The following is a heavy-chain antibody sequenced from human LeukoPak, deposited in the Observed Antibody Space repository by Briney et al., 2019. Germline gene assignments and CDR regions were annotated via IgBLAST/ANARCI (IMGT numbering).Heavy chain of an antibody. CDR2: IYYSGST. CDR3: ARSFLSYSSGWHDY. J-gene: IGHJ4*02. D-gene: IGHD6-19*01. Sequence: SETLSLTCIISGGSINNSYWNWIRQPPGKGLEWIGYIYYSGSTNYNPSLKSRVTISVDTSKNQFSLKLSSVTAADTAVYYCARSFLSYSSGWHDYWGQGTLVTVSS. V-gene: IGHV4-59*01. CDR1: GGSINNSY.